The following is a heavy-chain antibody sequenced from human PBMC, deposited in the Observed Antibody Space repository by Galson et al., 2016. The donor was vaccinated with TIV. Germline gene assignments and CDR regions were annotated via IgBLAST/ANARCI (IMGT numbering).Heavy chain of an antibody. J-gene: IGHJ4*02. CDR1: GFAVSSIY. CDR3: ATATVPNLGDY. V-gene: IGHV3-53*05. Sequence: SLRLSCATSGFAVSSIYGSWVRQAPGKGLEWVSIIYPSGDTYYTEPVKGRFTISRDNSKNTLYLQMSNLRPEDTAVYFCATATVPNLGDYGCQGVLVTVSS. CDR2: IYPSGDT. D-gene: IGHD4-17*01.